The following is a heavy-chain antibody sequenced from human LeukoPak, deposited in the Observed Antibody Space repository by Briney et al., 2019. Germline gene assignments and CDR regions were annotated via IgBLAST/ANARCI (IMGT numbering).Heavy chain of an antibody. CDR1: GFTFSSYA. CDR2: ISGSGGST. CDR3: AKASITMVRGVIIRYYFDY. J-gene: IGHJ4*02. D-gene: IGHD3-10*01. V-gene: IGHV3-23*01. Sequence: PGGSLRLSCAASGFTFSSYAMSWVRQAPGKGLEWVSAISGSGGSTYYADSVKGRFTISRDISKNTLYLQMNSLRAEDTAVYYCAKASITMVRGVIIRYYFDYWGQGTLVTVSS.